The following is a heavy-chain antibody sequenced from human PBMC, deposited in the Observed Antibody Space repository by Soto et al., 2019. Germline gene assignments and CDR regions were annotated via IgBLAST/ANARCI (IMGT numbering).Heavy chain of an antibody. V-gene: IGHV1-69*02. CDR1: AGTFSRYT. J-gene: IGHJ6*02. CDR2: IIPILDIP. Sequence: SVKVSCKASAGTFSRYTISWVRQAPGQGLEWTGRIIPILDIPNYAQNFQGRVTITADKSTSTAYMELSSLRSDDTAVYYCASHFTGVLVLGASPPGGDNYGWDVWG. CDR3: ASHFTGVLVLGASPPGGDNYGWDV. D-gene: IGHD2-15*01.